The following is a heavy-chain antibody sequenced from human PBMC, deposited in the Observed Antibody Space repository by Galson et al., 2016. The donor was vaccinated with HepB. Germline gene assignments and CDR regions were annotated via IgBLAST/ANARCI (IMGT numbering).Heavy chain of an antibody. J-gene: IGHJ6*02. CDR3: ARDGVVGSLHYHGMDV. CDR1: GGSISTSNW. V-gene: IGHV4-4*02. D-gene: IGHD2-15*01. Sequence: SETLSLTCVVSGGSISTSNWWTWVRQPPGKGLEWIGEIHHTGSTNYTPSLKSRVTISVDKSKNQFSLTLKSVTAADTAVYYCARDGVVGSLHYHGMDVWGQGTTVTVSS. CDR2: IHHTGST.